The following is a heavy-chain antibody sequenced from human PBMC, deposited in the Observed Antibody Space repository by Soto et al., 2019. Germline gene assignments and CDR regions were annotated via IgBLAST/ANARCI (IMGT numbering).Heavy chain of an antibody. D-gene: IGHD6-19*01. CDR3: ARRHLAVAVSPWCDP. J-gene: IGHJ5*02. CDR2: IDSSGEK. Sequence: QVTLKESGPVLVKPTETLTSRCTVSGLSITDSEMGVSWIRQPPGQPLEWLAHIDSSGEKSYRTFLKSRLAISKDTSKSQVLLTMTNMDPADTATYYCARRHLAVAVSPWCDPWRQGIPVTVSS. CDR1: GLSITDSEMG. V-gene: IGHV2-26*01.